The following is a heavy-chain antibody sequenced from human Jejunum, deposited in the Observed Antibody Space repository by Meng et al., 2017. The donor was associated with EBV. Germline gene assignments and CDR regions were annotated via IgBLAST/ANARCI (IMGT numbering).Heavy chain of an antibody. V-gene: IGHV1-8*02. J-gene: IGHJ4*02. D-gene: IGHD6-13*01. CDR2: MSPNSGNT. CDR3: ARGVAAGFVY. CDR1: GYTFTSYD. Sequence: QGQSVESRDDVKQPWASVNVSCKAYGYTFTSYDINWVRQATGQGPEWMGWMSPNSGNTGYAQKFQGRVTMTRDTSISTAYMELSSLRSEDTAVYYCARGVAAGFVYWGQGTLVTVSS.